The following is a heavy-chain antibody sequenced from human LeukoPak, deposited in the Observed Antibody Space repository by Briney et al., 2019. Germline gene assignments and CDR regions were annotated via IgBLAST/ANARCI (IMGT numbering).Heavy chain of an antibody. D-gene: IGHD1-1*01. CDR2: ISSNGGNI. CDR1: GFTFSSYA. CDR3: VREWYSAMY. J-gene: IGHJ4*02. V-gene: IGHV3-64D*06. Sequence: GGSLRLSCSASGFTFSSYAMHWVRQAPGKGLEYVSTISSNGGNIYYADSVKGRFTITRDNSKNTLHLQMSSLRPDDTAVYYCVREWYSAMYWGQGTLVTVSS.